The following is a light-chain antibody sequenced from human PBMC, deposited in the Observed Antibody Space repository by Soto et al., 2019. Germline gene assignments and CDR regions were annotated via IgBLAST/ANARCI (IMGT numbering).Light chain of an antibody. J-gene: IGKJ4*01. CDR2: AAS. CDR3: RQYGRSLASA. Sequence: EIVLTQSPGTLSLSPGERATLSCRASQGVWGYVAWYQQRPGQAPRLLIYAASSRATGIPDRFSGSGSGTDFTLTISRLEPEDFAVYYCRQYGRSLASAIGGGTKVDNK. CDR1: QGVWGY. V-gene: IGKV3-20*01.